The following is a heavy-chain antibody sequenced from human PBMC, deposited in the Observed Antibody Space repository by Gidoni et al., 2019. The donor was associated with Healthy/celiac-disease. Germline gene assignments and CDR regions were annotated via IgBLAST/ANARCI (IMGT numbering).Heavy chain of an antibody. D-gene: IGHD3-22*01. CDR2: IWYDGSNK. Sequence: QVQLVESGGGVVQPGRSLRLSCAASGFTFSSYGMHWVRQAPGKGLEWVAVIWYDGSNKYYADSVKGRFTISRDNSKNTLYLQMNSLRAEDTAVYYCARDPALYYYDSSGSLGWFDPWGQGTLVTVSS. CDR1: GFTFSSYG. V-gene: IGHV3-33*01. J-gene: IGHJ5*02. CDR3: ARDPALYYYDSSGSLGWFDP.